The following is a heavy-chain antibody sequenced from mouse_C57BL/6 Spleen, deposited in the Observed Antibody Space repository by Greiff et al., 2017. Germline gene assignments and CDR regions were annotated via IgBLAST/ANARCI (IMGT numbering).Heavy chain of an antibody. CDR1: GYTFTDYY. V-gene: IGHV1-26*01. CDR2: INPNNGGT. CDR3: ARCYGNSYYFDY. D-gene: IGHD2-1*01. Sequence: EVQLQQSGPELVKPGASVKISCKASGYTFTDYYMNWVKQSHGKSLEWIGDINPNNGGTSYNQKFKGKATVTVDKSSSTAYMELRSLTSEDSAVYYCARCYGNSYYFDYWGQGTTLTVSS. J-gene: IGHJ2*01.